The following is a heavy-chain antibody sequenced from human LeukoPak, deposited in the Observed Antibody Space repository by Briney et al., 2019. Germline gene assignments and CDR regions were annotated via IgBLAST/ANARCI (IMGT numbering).Heavy chain of an antibody. D-gene: IGHD1-1*01. Sequence: SETLSLTCTVSGGSISSYYWSWIRQPPGKGLEWIGYIYYSGSTNYNPSLKSRVTISVDTSKIQFSLKLSSVTAADTAVYYCARERLQLDRMFDPWGQGTLVTVSS. J-gene: IGHJ5*02. CDR3: ARERLQLDRMFDP. CDR1: GGSISSYY. V-gene: IGHV4-59*12. CDR2: IYYSGST.